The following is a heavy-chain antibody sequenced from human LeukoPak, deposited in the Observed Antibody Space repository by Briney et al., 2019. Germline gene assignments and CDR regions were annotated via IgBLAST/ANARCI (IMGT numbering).Heavy chain of an antibody. CDR3: ARGTYYYESSGYYSYYYMDV. J-gene: IGHJ6*03. CDR2: MNPNSGNT. D-gene: IGHD3-22*01. CDR1: GYTFTSYD. V-gene: IGHV1-8*03. Sequence: GASVKVSCKASGYTFTSYDINWVRQATGQALEWMGWMNPNSGNTGYAQKFQGRVTITRNTSISTAYMELSSLRSEDTAVYYCARGTYYYESSGYYSYYYMDVWGKGTTVTVSS.